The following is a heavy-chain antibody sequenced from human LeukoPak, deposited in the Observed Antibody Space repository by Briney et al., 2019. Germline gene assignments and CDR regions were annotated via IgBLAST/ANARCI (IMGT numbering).Heavy chain of an antibody. V-gene: IGHV3-23*01. CDR1: GFTFSSFA. J-gene: IGHJ4*02. D-gene: IGHD3-22*01. CDR2: ISGRGGST. Sequence: GGSVRLLCAVWGFTFSSFAMRGVRHAPGKGLECGSAISGRGGSTYYADSVEGRFTISRDNSKNTLYLQMTSLRAEDTAVYCCAKDFRRSQWLLLYDFDYWGQGTLVTVSS. CDR3: AKDFRRSQWLLLYDFDY.